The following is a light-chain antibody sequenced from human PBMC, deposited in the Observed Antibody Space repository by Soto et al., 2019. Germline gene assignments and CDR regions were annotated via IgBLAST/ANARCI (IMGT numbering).Light chain of an antibody. J-gene: IGLJ1*01. CDR2: RNS. V-gene: IGLV1-40*01. CDR3: QSYDSSLSGYV. CDR1: SSNIGAGYD. Sequence: QAVVTQPPSVSGAPGQRVTISCTGSSSNIGAGYDVHWYQQLPGTAPKLLIYRNSNRPSGVPDRFSGSKSGTSASLAITGLQAEDEADYYCQSYDSSLSGYVFGTGTKLTVL.